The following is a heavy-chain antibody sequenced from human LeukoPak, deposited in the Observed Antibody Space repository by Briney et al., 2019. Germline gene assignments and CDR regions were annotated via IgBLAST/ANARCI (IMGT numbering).Heavy chain of an antibody. J-gene: IGHJ6*02. Sequence: MASETLSLTCTVSGGSITSYYWSWIRQPAGKGLEWIGLISAGGYTSYNPSLKSRVTMSVDTSKNQFSLKLSSVTAADTAVYYCARDREYYYDSSGSQTYYGMDVWGQGTTVTVSS. CDR3: ARDREYYYDSSGSQTYYGMDV. CDR2: ISAGGYT. D-gene: IGHD3-22*01. CDR1: GGSITSYY. V-gene: IGHV4-4*07.